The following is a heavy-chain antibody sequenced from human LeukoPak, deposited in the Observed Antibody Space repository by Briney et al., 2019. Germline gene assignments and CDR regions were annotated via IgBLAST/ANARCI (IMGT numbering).Heavy chain of an antibody. CDR3: ARAPSQVPAVTLPLNYGMDV. J-gene: IGHJ6*02. CDR1: GGSISSYY. V-gene: IGHV4-59*01. Sequence: SETPSLTCTVSGGSISSYYWSWIRQPPGKGLEWIGYIYYSGSTNYNPSLKSRVTISVDTSKNQFSLKLSSVTAADTAVYYCARAPSQVPAVTLPLNYGMDVWGQGTTVTVSS. CDR2: IYYSGST. D-gene: IGHD2-2*01.